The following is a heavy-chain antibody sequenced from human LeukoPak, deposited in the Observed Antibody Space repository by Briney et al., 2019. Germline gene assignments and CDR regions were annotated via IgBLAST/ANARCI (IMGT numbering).Heavy chain of an antibody. CDR3: AKCHRSTPHYFDY. D-gene: IGHD1-26*01. J-gene: IGHJ4*02. Sequence: GGSLRLFCAASGFTFSSYAMSWVRQDPARGREEVSAISGSGGGTYYADSVKGRFTISRDNSKNTLYLQMNSLRAEDTAVYYCAKCHRSTPHYFDYWGQGTLVTVSS. V-gene: IGHV3-23*01. CDR2: ISGSGGGT. CDR1: GFTFSSYA.